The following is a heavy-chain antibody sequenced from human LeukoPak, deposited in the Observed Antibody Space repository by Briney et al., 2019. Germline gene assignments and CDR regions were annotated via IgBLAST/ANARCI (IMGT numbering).Heavy chain of an antibody. V-gene: IGHV4-59*01. D-gene: IGHD3-9*01. Sequence: SETLSLTCTVSGGSISSYYWSWIRRPPGKGLEWSGYINYSGSTNYNPSLKSRVTISVDTSKNQFSLKLSSVTAADTAVYYFVCVQKAAYDILTGYYYFDYWGQGTLVTVSS. J-gene: IGHJ4*02. CDR2: INYSGST. CDR1: GGSISSYY. CDR3: VCVQKAAYDILTGYYYFDY.